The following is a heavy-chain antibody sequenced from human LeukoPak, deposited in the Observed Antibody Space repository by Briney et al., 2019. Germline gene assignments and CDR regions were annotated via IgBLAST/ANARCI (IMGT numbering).Heavy chain of an antibody. V-gene: IGHV4-34*01. J-gene: IGHJ4*02. CDR2: INHSRST. CDR1: VGSFSGYY. CDR3: AGGGWGGY. D-gene: IGHD3-16*01. Sequence: SETLSLTCALYVGSFSGYYWSWIRQPPRKGLEWIGEINHSRSTNYNPSLKSRVTISVDTSKNQFSLKLSSVTAADTAVYYCAGGGWGGYWGQGTLVTVSS.